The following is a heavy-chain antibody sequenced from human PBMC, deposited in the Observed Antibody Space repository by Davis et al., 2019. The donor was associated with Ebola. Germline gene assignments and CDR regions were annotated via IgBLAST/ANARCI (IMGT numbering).Heavy chain of an antibody. V-gene: IGHV5-51*01. Sequence: GESLKISCKGSGCSFTNYWIGWVRQMPGKGLECMGIIYPGDSDTRYSPSFQGQVTISVDNSTSTAHLQWSSLKASDTAMYYCATAQRASGYPYYFDFWGQGTLVTVSS. CDR2: IYPGDSDT. D-gene: IGHD3-3*01. CDR3: ATAQRASGYPYYFDF. J-gene: IGHJ4*02. CDR1: GCSFTNYW.